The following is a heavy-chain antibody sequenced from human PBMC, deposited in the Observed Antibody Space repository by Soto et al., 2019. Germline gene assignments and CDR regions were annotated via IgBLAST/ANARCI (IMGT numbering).Heavy chain of an antibody. V-gene: IGHV1-69*06. J-gene: IGHJ6*02. CDR2: IIPIFGTA. D-gene: IGHD6-6*01. Sequence: SVKVSCKASGGTFSSYAISWVRQAPGQGLEWMGGIIPIFGTANYAQKFQGRVTITADKSTSTAYMELSSLRSEDTAVYYCARDSGQLVLYYYYGMDVWGQGTTVTVSS. CDR1: GGTFSSYA. CDR3: ARDSGQLVLYYYYGMDV.